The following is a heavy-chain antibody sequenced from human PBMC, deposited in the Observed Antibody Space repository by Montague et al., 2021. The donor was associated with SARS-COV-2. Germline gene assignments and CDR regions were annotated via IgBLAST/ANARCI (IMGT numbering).Heavy chain of an antibody. CDR1: GGSISSGGYY. D-gene: IGHD3-22*01. J-gene: IGHJ3*01. CDR2: IYYSGST. V-gene: IGHV4-31*03. Sequence: TLSLTCTVSGGSISSGGYYWSWIRQHPGMGLEWIGYIYYSGSTYYNPSLKSRVTISVDTSKNQFSLKLSSVTAADTAVYYCARATIIVVVIVGMDFWGQGTMVTVSS. CDR3: ARATIIVVVIVGMDF.